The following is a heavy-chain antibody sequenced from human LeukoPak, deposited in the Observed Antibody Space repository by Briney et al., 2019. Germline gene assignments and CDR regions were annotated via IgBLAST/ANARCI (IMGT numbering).Heavy chain of an antibody. D-gene: IGHD3-3*01. CDR3: ASLDFWSGYSNNWFDP. CDR1: GFTFSSYA. V-gene: IGHV3-23*01. J-gene: IGHJ5*02. Sequence: PGGSLRLSCAASGFTFSSYAMSWVRQAPGMGLEWVSSIGSSGDITYYADSVKGRFTISRDNSKNTLYLQMNSLRAEDTAVYYCASLDFWSGYSNNWFDPWGQGTLVTVSS. CDR2: IGSSGDIT.